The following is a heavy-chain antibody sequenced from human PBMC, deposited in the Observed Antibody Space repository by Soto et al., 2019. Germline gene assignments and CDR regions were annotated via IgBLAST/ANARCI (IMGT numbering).Heavy chain of an antibody. CDR2: ISAYNGNT. CDR3: ASEYCSGGSCYRELGY. CDR1: GYTFTSYG. J-gene: IGHJ4*02. D-gene: IGHD2-15*01. Sequence: ASVKVSCKASGYTFTSYGISWVRQAPGQGLEWMGWISAYNGNTNYAQKLQGRVTMTTDTSTSTAYMELRSLRSDDTAVYYCASEYCSGGSCYRELGYWGQGTLVTVS. V-gene: IGHV1-18*01.